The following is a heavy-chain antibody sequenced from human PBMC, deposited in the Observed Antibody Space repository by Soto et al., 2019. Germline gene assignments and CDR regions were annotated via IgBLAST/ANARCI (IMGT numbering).Heavy chain of an antibody. D-gene: IGHD3-3*01. Sequence: GGSLRLSCAASGFTFSSYAMSWVRQAPGKGLEWVSAISGSGGSTYYADSVKGRFTISRDNSKNTLYLQMNSLRAEDTAVYYCAKDRITIFGVAGMDVWGQGTTVTVAS. CDR2: ISGSGGST. V-gene: IGHV3-23*01. J-gene: IGHJ6*02. CDR1: GFTFSSYA. CDR3: AKDRITIFGVAGMDV.